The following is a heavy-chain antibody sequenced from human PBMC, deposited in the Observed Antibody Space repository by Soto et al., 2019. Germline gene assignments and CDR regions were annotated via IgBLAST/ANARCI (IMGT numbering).Heavy chain of an antibody. CDR3: AKGDHPVAYYFFDY. CDR2: ITSSGVTT. D-gene: IGHD2-21*01. CDR1: GFTFSSYA. J-gene: IGHJ4*02. V-gene: IGHV3-23*01. Sequence: QSGGSLRLSCAAAGFTFSSYAMGWVRQAPGKGLEWVSGITSSGVTTYYADSVKGRFTISRDDSKNTIYLQMNSLRAEDTAVFFCAKGDHPVAYYFFDYWGLGTLVTGSS.